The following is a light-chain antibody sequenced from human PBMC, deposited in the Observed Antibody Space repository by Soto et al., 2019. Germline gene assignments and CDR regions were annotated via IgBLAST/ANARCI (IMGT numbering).Light chain of an antibody. CDR3: QQYDNLPRT. CDR1: ESVSNN. Sequence: EIVMTQSPATLSASPGERATLSCRASESVSNNLAWYQQKPGQAPRLLIYGASTRATGIPARFSGSGSGTDFTLTISSLQSEDFAVYYCQQYDNLPRTFGQGTKVEIK. J-gene: IGKJ1*01. V-gene: IGKV3-15*01. CDR2: GAS.